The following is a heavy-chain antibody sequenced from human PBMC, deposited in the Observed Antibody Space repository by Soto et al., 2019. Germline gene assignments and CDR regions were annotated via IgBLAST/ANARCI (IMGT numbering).Heavy chain of an antibody. Sequence: QVQLVQSGAEVKKPGASVKVSCKASGYTFTSYDINWVRQATGQGLEWMGWMNPNSGNTGYAQKCQGRVTMTRDTSIRTAYMELSRLGSEDTAVYYCAREYSSGWSKDWGQGTLVTVSS. CDR1: GYTFTSYD. CDR2: MNPNSGNT. J-gene: IGHJ4*02. V-gene: IGHV1-8*01. CDR3: AREYSSGWSKD. D-gene: IGHD6-19*01.